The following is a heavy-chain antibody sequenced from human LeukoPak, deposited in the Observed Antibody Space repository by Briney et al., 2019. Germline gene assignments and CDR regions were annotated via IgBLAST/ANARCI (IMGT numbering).Heavy chain of an antibody. Sequence: GGSLRLSCAASGFTFSSYGMHWVRQAPGKGLEWVAFIRYDGSNKYYADSVKGRFTISRDNSKNTLYLQMNSLRAEDTAVYYCAKGDGSGSYYYFDYWGQGTLVTVSS. CDR1: GFTFSSYG. D-gene: IGHD3-10*01. V-gene: IGHV3-30*02. J-gene: IGHJ4*02. CDR3: AKGDGSGSYYYFDY. CDR2: IRYDGSNK.